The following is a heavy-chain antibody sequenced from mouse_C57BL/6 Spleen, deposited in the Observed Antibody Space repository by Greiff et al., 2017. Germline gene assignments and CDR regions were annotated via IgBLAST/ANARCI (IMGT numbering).Heavy chain of an antibody. V-gene: IGHV1-15*01. Sequence: QVQLKESGAELVRPGASVTLSCKASGYTFTDYEMHWVKQTPVHGLEWIGAIDPETGGTAYNQKFKGKAILTADKSSSTAYMELRSLTSEDSAVYYCTRGTNWYFDVWGTGTTVTVSS. CDR1: GYTFTDYE. CDR2: IDPETGGT. J-gene: IGHJ1*03. D-gene: IGHD1-3*01. CDR3: TRGTNWYFDV.